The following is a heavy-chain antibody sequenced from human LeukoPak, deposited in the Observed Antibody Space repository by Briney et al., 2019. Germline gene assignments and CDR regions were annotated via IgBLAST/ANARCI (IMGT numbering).Heavy chain of an antibody. CDR3: ARFQDCGGDCPFDY. Sequence: AGSLRLSCAASGFTFSSYAMSWVRQGPGTGLEGLRWVSSISGRGDRTYYADSVKGRFTISRDNSKNTLYLQMNSLRADDTALYYCARFQDCGGDCPFDYWGQGTLVTVSS. CDR2: ISGRGDRT. CDR1: GFTFSSYA. V-gene: IGHV3-23*01. D-gene: IGHD2-21*02. J-gene: IGHJ4*02.